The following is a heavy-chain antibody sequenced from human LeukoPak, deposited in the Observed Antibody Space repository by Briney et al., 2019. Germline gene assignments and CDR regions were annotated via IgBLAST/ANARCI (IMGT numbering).Heavy chain of an antibody. CDR3: ARAGYYYGSGSYREFDY. CDR1: GYTFTSYG. J-gene: IGHJ4*02. Sequence: GASVKVSCKASGYTFTSYGISWVRQAPGQGLEWMGWIRAYNGNTNYAQKLQGRVTMTTDTSTSTAYMELRSLRSDDTAVYYCARAGYYYGSGSYREFDYWGQGTLVTVSS. V-gene: IGHV1-18*01. CDR2: IRAYNGNT. D-gene: IGHD3-10*01.